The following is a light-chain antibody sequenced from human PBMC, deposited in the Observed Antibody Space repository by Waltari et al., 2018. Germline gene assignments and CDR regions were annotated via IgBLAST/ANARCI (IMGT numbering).Light chain of an antibody. CDR1: QDISNF. CDR3: QQYGNLPPYT. V-gene: IGKV1-33*01. J-gene: IGKJ2*01. Sequence: DIQMTQSPSSLSASVGDRLTITCQASQDISNFLNWYQQKPGKAPKLLIYGASNLETGVLSRFSGSGSGTDFTFTISSLQPEDIATYYCQQYGNLPPYTFGQGTKVEIK. CDR2: GAS.